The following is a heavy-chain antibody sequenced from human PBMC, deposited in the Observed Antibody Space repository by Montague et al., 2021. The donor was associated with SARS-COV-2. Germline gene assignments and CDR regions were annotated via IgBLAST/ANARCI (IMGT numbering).Heavy chain of an antibody. Sequence: SETLSLTCTVSGGSVISDTYSWSWIRQPPGKGLEWIAYIYDSDTTNNXPSFGSRVSMSSDRSKNQFSLKLTSVTPADTAVYYCARAANILSGFYNHPFEYWGQGILVTVSS. CDR1: GGSVISDTYS. V-gene: IGHV4-61*01. J-gene: IGHJ4*02. CDR2: IYDSDTT. D-gene: IGHD3-9*01. CDR3: ARAANILSGFYNHPFEY.